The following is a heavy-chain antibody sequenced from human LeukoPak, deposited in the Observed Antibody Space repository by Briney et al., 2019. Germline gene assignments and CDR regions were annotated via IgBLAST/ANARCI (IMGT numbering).Heavy chain of an antibody. J-gene: IGHJ6*02. CDR2: IYYSGST. CDR3: ARGGSSSWLDYYYYGMDV. CDR1: GGSISSYY. V-gene: IGHV4-59*08. D-gene: IGHD6-13*01. Sequence: SETLSPTCTVSGGSISSYYWSWIRQPPGKGLEWIGYIYYSGSTNYNPSLKSRVTISVDTSKNQFSLKLSSVTAADTAVYYCARGGSSSWLDYYYYGMDVWGQGTTVTVSS.